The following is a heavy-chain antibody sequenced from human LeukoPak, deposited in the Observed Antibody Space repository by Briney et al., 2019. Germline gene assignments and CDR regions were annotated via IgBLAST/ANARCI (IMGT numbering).Heavy chain of an antibody. CDR2: IRYDGSNK. D-gene: IGHD3-22*01. Sequence: GGSLRLSCAASGFTFSNYGMHWVRQTPGKGLEWVAFIRYDGSNKYYADSVKGRFTISRDNSKNTLYLQMNSLRAEDTAVYYCAKEPETYDPTFDYWGQGTLVTVSS. CDR3: AKEPETYDPTFDY. CDR1: GFTFSNYG. V-gene: IGHV3-30*02. J-gene: IGHJ4*02.